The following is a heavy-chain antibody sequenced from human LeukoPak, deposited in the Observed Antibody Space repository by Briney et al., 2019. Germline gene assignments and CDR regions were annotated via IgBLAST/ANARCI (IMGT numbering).Heavy chain of an antibody. V-gene: IGHV4-30-4*01. CDR3: ARGQSDAFDI. CDR1: GGSIGSGDYC. J-gene: IGHJ3*02. CDR2: IYDSGSA. Sequence: SETLSLTCTVSGGSIGSGDYCWSWIRQPPGKGLEWIGYIYDSGSAYYNPSLKSRVTISVGTSKNQLSLKLSSVTAADTAVYYCARGQSDAFDIWGQGTMVTVSS.